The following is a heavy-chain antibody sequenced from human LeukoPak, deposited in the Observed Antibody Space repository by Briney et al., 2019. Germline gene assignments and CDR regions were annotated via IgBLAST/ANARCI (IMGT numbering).Heavy chain of an antibody. CDR2: IYYSGST. CDR3: ARLKGGTYYDFWSGREGWFDP. Sequence: SETLSLTCTVSGGSISSSSYYWGWIRQPPGTGLEWIGSIYYSGSTYYNPSLKSRVTISVDTSKNQFSLKLSSVTAADTAVYYCARLKGGTYYDFWSGREGWFDPWGQGTLVTVSS. J-gene: IGHJ5*02. D-gene: IGHD3-3*01. V-gene: IGHV4-39*01. CDR1: GGSISSSSYY.